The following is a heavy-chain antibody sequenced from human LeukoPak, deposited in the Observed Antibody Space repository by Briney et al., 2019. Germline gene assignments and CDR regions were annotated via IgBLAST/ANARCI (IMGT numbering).Heavy chain of an antibody. CDR2: IKEDGSDK. Sequence: GGSLRLSCAASGFTFSNYWMTWVRQAPAKALEWVANIKEDGSDKNYVDSVKGRFIISRDNAKNSLYLQMNSLRAEDTAMYFCARDSGWYPVDYWGQGTLVTVSS. V-gene: IGHV3-7*01. CDR1: GFTFSNYW. CDR3: ARDSGWYPVDY. D-gene: IGHD6-19*01. J-gene: IGHJ4*02.